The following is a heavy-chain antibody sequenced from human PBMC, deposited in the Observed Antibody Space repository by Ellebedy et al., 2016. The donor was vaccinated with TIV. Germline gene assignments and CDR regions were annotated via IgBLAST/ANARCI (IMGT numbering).Heavy chain of an antibody. CDR2: ISGGDIRT. J-gene: IGHJ3*02. D-gene: IGHD3-22*01. CDR3: ARDRIYPNDIFDM. Sequence: GGSLRLXXTATGFPFSAYAMSWVRQAPGKGLEWVSAISGGDIRTWYADSVRGRFTISRDNSKNTVHLQMNSLRAEDTAVYFCARDRIYPNDIFDMWGQGTMVTVSS. CDR1: GFPFSAYA. V-gene: IGHV3-23*01.